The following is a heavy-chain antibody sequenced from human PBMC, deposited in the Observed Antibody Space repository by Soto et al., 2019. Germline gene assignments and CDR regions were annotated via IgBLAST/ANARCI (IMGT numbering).Heavy chain of an antibody. CDR3: ARAPAKKKVTRCCAFDI. D-gene: IGHD4-17*01. CDR1: GGSISNYC. V-gene: IGHV4-59*01. Sequence: PSVTLSLTCNGSGGSISNYCWSWIRQSPGKGLEWIGHIYYSGSTNYNPSLNSRITISVDRSKNQFSLKLSSVTAADTAVYYCARAPAKKKVTRCCAFDIWAQGTMVT. CDR2: IYYSGST. J-gene: IGHJ3*02.